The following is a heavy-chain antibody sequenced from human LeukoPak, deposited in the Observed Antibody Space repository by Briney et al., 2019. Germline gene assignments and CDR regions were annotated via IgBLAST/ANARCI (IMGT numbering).Heavy chain of an antibody. V-gene: IGHV3-74*01. CDR1: GFTFSDYW. D-gene: IGHD4-23*01. CDR3: ARGNPTAPDY. J-gene: IGHJ4*02. Sequence: PGGSLRLSCAASGFTFSDYWMHWVRQAPGKGLVWVSRISPDGSTTSYADSVKGRFTISRDNAKNTLYLQMNSLRAEDTAVYYCARGNPTAPDYWGQGTLVTVSS. CDR2: ISPDGSTT.